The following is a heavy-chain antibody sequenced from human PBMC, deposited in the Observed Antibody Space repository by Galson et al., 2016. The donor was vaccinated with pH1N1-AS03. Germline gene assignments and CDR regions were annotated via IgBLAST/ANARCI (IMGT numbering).Heavy chain of an antibody. CDR2: ISGNGFST. CDR3: ARGPVSYANYWFPPPDY. J-gene: IGHJ4*02. CDR1: GFTFSSYA. D-gene: IGHD4/OR15-4a*01. Sequence: SLRLSCAVGGFTFSSYAMFWLRQAPGKGLEYVSAISGNGFSTYSANSVKDRFTVSRDNSKNTLYLQMGSLRVEDMAVYYCARGPVSYANYWFPPPDYWGQGTLVTVSS. V-gene: IGHV3-64*01.